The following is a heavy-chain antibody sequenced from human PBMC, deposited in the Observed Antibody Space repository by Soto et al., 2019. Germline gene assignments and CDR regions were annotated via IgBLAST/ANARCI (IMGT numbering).Heavy chain of an antibody. J-gene: IGHJ5*02. Sequence: PGGSLRLSCAASGFTFSSYSMNWVRQAPGKGLEWVSYISSSISTIYYADSVKGRFTISRDNAKNSLYLQMNSLRAEDTAVYYCAREKVPPVGNWFDPWGQGTLVTSPQ. CDR3: AREKVPPVGNWFDP. CDR1: GFTFSSYS. CDR2: ISSSISTI. V-gene: IGHV3-48*01. D-gene: IGHD2-2*01.